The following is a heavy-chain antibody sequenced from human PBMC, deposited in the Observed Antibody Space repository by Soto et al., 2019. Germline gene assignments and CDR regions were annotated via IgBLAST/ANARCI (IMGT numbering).Heavy chain of an antibody. CDR1: GFTFSSYA. Sequence: GGSLRLSCAASGFTFSSYAMSWVRQAPGKGLELFSAIIGSGGSTYYADSVKGRFTISRDNSKNTLYLQMNSLRAEDTSVYYCAKENGYSSSWFEFDYWGQGTLVTVSS. D-gene: IGHD6-13*01. CDR2: IIGSGGST. V-gene: IGHV3-23*01. CDR3: AKENGYSSSWFEFDY. J-gene: IGHJ4*02.